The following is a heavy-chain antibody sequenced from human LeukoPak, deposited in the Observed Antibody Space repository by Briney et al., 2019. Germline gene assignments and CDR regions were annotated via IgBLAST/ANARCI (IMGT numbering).Heavy chain of an antibody. J-gene: IGHJ4*02. V-gene: IGHV3-23*01. CDR3: AKRGWPTTVVTGFDY. D-gene: IGHD4-23*01. CDR2: ISGSGGST. Sequence: TGGSLRLSCAASGFTFSSYAMSWVRQAPGKGLEWVSAISGSGGSTYYADSVKGRFTISRDNSKNTLYLQMNSLRAEDTAVYYCAKRGWPTTVVTGFDYWGQGTLVTVSS. CDR1: GFTFSSYA.